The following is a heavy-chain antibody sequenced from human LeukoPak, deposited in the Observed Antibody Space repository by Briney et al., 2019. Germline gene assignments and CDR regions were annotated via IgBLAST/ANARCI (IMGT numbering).Heavy chain of an antibody. CDR1: GFSFSSYW. CDR2: INSDGSST. CDR3: ARVPPGVYYEIDY. Sequence: QAGGSLRLSCAASGFSFSSYWMHWVRQAPGKGLVWVSRINSDGSSTSYADSVKGRFTISRDNAKNTLYLQMNSLRAEDTAVYYCARVPPGVYYEIDYWGQGTLVTVSS. D-gene: IGHD5/OR15-5a*01. J-gene: IGHJ4*02. V-gene: IGHV3-74*01.